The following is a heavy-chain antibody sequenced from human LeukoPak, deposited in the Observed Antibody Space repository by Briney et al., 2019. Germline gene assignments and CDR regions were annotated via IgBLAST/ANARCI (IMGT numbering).Heavy chain of an antibody. CDR1: GYTFTGYY. V-gene: IGHV1-2*02. CDR3: ARGYYDSSAYYSADY. D-gene: IGHD3-22*01. Sequence: ASVKVSCKASGYTFTGYYIHWVRQAPGQGLEWMGWINPNTGDTNYAQKFQGRVTMTRDTSFSTAYMELTRLRSDDTAVYYCARGYYDSSAYYSADYWGQGTLVTVSS. J-gene: IGHJ4*02. CDR2: INPNTGDT.